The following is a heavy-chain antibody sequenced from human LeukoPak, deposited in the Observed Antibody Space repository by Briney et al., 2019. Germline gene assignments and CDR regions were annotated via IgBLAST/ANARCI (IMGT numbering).Heavy chain of an antibody. D-gene: IGHD3-16*01. V-gene: IGHV3-53*01. J-gene: IGHJ3*02. CDR3: ASDLGRGPRSGDAFDI. CDR2: IYSGGST. Sequence: GGSLRLSCAASGFTVSNDYMSWVRQAPGKGLEWVSVIYSGGSTYYADSVKGRFTISRDNSKNTLYLQMNSLRAEDTAVYYCASDLGRGPRSGDAFDIWGQGTMVTVSS. CDR1: GFTVSNDY.